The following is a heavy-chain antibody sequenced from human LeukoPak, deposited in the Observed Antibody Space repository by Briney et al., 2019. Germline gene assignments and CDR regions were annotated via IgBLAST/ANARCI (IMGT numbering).Heavy chain of an antibody. CDR2: MYYSGST. CDR3: ARHPPRDCSSSSCYKRWFDP. D-gene: IGHD2-2*02. J-gene: IGHJ5*02. Sequence: SETLSLTCTVSGGSISSSGSYWGWLRPPPGMGLEWIGSMYYSGSTYYNPSLKSRVTISVDTSKNQFSLKLNSVTAADTAVYYCARHPPRDCSSSSCYKRWFDPWGQGALVTVSS. CDR1: GGSISSSGSY. V-gene: IGHV4-39*01.